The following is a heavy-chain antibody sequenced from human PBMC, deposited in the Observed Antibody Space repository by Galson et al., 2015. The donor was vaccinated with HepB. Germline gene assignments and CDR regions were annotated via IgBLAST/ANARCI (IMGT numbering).Heavy chain of an antibody. D-gene: IGHD2-21*02. Sequence: SVKVSCKASGYTFTSYYMHWVRQAPGQGLEWMGIINPSGGSTSYAQKFQGRVTMTRDTSASTIYMELSSLRSGDTAVYYCARDLVYCGGDCYWSAFDIWGQGTMVTVSS. CDR2: INPSGGST. CDR1: GYTFTSYY. CDR3: ARDLVYCGGDCYWSAFDI. J-gene: IGHJ3*02. V-gene: IGHV1-46*03.